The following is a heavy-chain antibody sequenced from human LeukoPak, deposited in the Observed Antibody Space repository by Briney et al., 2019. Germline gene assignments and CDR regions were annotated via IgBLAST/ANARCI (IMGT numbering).Heavy chain of an antibody. CDR1: GYSFATYW. V-gene: IGHV5-51*01. CDR3: ARHPYNWKSEFDY. Sequence: GESLKISCKGSGYSFATYWIGWVRQMPGKGLEWMGISYPSDSDTRYSPSFKGQVTISADKSINTAYLQWTSLEASDTAVYYCARHPYNWKSEFDYWGQGTLVTVSS. J-gene: IGHJ4*02. CDR2: SYPSDSDT. D-gene: IGHD1-1*01.